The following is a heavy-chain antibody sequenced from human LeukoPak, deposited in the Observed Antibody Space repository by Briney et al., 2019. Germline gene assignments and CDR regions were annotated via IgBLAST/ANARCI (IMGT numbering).Heavy chain of an antibody. D-gene: IGHD3-3*01. J-gene: IGHJ4*02. V-gene: IGHV3-7*01. Sequence: GGSLRLSCAASGFTFTAYAMSWFRQAPGKGLEWVANIKQDGSERYYVDSVKGRFTISRDNAKKSLYLQINSLRAEDTAVYYCARDRTTIFGVVLDYWGQGTLVTVSS. CDR2: IKQDGSER. CDR1: GFTFTAYA. CDR3: ARDRTTIFGVVLDY.